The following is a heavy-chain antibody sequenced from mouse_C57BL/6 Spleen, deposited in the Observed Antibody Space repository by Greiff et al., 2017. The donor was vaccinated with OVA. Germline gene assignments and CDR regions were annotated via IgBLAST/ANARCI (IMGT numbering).Heavy chain of an antibody. V-gene: IGHV1-72*01. CDR3: ARWGGKYVVDY. D-gene: IGHD2-1*01. CDR2: IDPTSGGT. CDR1: GYTFTSYW. J-gene: IGHJ2*01. Sequence: QVQLQQPGAELVKPGASVKLSCKASGYTFTSYWMHWVKQRPGRGLEWIGRIDPTSGGTKYNEKFKSKATLTVDKPSSTAYMQLSSLTSEDAAVDYCARWGGKYVVDYWGQGTTLTVSS.